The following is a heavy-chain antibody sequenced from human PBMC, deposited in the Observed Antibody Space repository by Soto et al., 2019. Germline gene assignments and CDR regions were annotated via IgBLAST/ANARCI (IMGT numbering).Heavy chain of an antibody. CDR3: ARNVEDIVLIVYACSWFDP. CDR2: MNPNSGNT. J-gene: IGHJ5*02. V-gene: IGHV1-8*01. D-gene: IGHD2-8*01. Sequence: ASVKVSCKASGYTFTSYGINWVRQATGQGLEWMGWMNPNSGNTGYAQKFQGRVTMTRNTSISTAYMELSSLRSEDTAVYYCARNVEDIVLIVYACSWFDPWAQRTLVTVSS. CDR1: GYTFTSYG.